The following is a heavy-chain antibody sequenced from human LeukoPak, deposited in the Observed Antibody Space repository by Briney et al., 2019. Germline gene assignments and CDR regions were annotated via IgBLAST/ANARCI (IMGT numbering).Heavy chain of an antibody. CDR3: ARGYSGYGSAYYYYYMDV. V-gene: IGHV1-8*01. Sequence: ASVKVSCKASGYTFTSYDINWVRRATGQGLEWMGWMNPNSGNTGYAQKFQGRVTMTRNTSISTAYMELSSLRSEDTAVYYCARGYSGYGSAYYYYYMDVWGKGTTVTVSS. CDR2: MNPNSGNT. CDR1: GYTFTSYD. D-gene: IGHD5-12*01. J-gene: IGHJ6*03.